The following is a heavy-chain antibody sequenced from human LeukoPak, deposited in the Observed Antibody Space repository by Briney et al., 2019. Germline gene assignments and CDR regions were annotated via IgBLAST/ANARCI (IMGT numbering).Heavy chain of an antibody. CDR1: GFTFSGYE. Sequence: GGSLRLSCEASGFTFSGYEMNWVRQAPGKGLEWISYICGRGVTTFSADSVKGRFTISRDDAKNLLYLQMNSLRAEHTAVYYCARDKTEQWLVLEAFDIWGQGTVVTVSS. CDR2: ICGRGVTT. D-gene: IGHD6-19*01. J-gene: IGHJ3*02. V-gene: IGHV3-48*03. CDR3: ARDKTEQWLVLEAFDI.